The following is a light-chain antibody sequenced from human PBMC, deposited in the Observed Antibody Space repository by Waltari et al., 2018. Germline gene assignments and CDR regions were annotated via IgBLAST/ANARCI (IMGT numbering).Light chain of an antibody. J-gene: IGKJ4*01. CDR2: DAS. Sequence: DIQMTQSPSTLSASVGDRVTITCRASQGIGSLLAWYQQKPGKAPKLLIYDASSLESGVPSRFSGSGSGSEFTLTINSLQPDDFATYSCQQYYSYFTFGGGAKVEIK. CDR1: QGIGSL. V-gene: IGKV1-5*01. CDR3: QQYYSYFT.